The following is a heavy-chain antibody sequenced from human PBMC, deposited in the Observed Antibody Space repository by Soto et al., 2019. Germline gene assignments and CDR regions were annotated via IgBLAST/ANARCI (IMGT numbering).Heavy chain of an antibody. CDR3: ARVPDLDYCSKTSCLYYFDY. V-gene: IGHV3-23*01. CDR2: INGHGDTT. J-gene: IGHJ4*02. D-gene: IGHD2-2*01. CDR1: GFTFSSYV. Sequence: EVQLLGSGGGLVQPGGSLRLSCVASGFTFSSYVMSWVRQAPGKGLEWVSTINGHGDTTSYADSVKGRFIISRDNSKNWLYLKMNSLRAEDTAVYYCARVPDLDYCSKTSCLYYFDYWGQGALVTVSS.